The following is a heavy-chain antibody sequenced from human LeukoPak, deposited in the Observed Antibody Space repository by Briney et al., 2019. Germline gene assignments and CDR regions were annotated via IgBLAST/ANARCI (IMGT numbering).Heavy chain of an antibody. CDR1: GFTFSSYD. Sequence: PGGSLRLSCAASGFTFSSYDMHWVRQATGKGLEWVSAIGTAGDTYYPGSVKGRFTISRENAKNSLYLQMNGLRAGDTAVYYCARRDPVTGTTDYWGQGTLVTVSS. D-gene: IGHD1-7*01. CDR3: ARRDPVTGTTDY. J-gene: IGHJ4*02. CDR2: IGTAGDT. V-gene: IGHV3-13*01.